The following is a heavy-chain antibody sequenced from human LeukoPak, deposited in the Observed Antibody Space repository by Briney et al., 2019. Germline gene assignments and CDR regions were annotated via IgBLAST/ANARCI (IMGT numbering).Heavy chain of an antibody. J-gene: IGHJ5*02. CDR1: GGSVSSGSYY. Sequence: SETLSLTCTVSGGSVSSGSYYWNWIRQPPGKGLEWIGYISYSGSTNYNPSLKSRVTISVDTSKNQFSLKLSSVTAADTAVYYCAKKGGATSGNWFDPWGQGTLVTVSS. D-gene: IGHD5-12*01. CDR3: AKKGGATSGNWFDP. CDR2: ISYSGST. V-gene: IGHV4-61*01.